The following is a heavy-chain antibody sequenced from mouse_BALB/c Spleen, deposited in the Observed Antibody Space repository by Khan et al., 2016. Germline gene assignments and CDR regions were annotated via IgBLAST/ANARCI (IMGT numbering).Heavy chain of an antibody. J-gene: IGHJ3*01. CDR2: IWRGGNT. CDR1: GFSLTTYV. V-gene: IGHV2-5-1*01. Sequence: QVRLQQSGPSLVQPSQSLSITCTVSGFSLTTYVVHWVRQSPGKGLEWLGVIWRGGNTDYNAAFMSRLRITKDNSKSQVFFKMNSLQADDTAIYYCAKVDYDDSDGAWFAYWGQGSLVTVSA. D-gene: IGHD2-13*01. CDR3: AKVDYDDSDGAWFAY.